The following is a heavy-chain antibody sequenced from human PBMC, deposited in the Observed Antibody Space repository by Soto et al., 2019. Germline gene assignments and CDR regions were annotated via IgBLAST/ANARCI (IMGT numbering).Heavy chain of an antibody. CDR3: ATNRGYDFYYFDS. D-gene: IGHD5-12*01. CDR1: GGSVSSSSYY. V-gene: IGHV4-39*01. Sequence: PSETLSLTCTVSGGSVSSSSYYWGWVRQPPGKGLEWIGSVYYSGSTYYNPSLESRVTISVDMSKNQFSLKLTSLSAADTAVYYFATNRGYDFYYFDSWGQGTLVTVSS. CDR2: VYYSGST. J-gene: IGHJ4*02.